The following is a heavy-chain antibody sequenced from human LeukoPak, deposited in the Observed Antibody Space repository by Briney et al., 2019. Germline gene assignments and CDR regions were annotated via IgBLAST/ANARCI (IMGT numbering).Heavy chain of an antibody. V-gene: IGHV4-34*01. CDR2: INHSGST. J-gene: IGHJ6*03. CDR1: GGSFSGDY. Sequence: PSETLSLTCAVYGGSFSGDYWSWIRQPPGKGLEWIGEINHSGSTNYNPSLKSRVTISVDTSKNQFSLKLSSVTAADTAVYYRARLARVRSSWSYYYYYMDVWGKGTTVTISS. D-gene: IGHD6-13*01. CDR3: ARLARVRSSWSYYYYYMDV.